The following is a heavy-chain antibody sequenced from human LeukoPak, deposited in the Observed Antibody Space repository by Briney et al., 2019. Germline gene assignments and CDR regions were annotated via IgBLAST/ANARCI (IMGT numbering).Heavy chain of an antibody. CDR2: INHSGST. CDR3: ASSSIAVGGSDY. D-gene: IGHD6-19*01. V-gene: IGHV4-34*01. J-gene: IGHJ4*02. CDR1: GRSFSGYY. Sequence: SETLSLTCAVYGRSFSGYYWSWIRQPPGKGLEWIREINHSGSTNYKPTLKSRVTISVDTSKTQFSLQLSSVTAADTAVYYCASSSIAVGGSDYSGQGTLVTVSS.